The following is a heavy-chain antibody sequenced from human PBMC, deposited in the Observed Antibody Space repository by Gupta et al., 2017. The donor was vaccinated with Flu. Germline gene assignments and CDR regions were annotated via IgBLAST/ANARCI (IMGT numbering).Heavy chain of an antibody. J-gene: IGHJ6*03. CDR3: ATTPGTNYYYYYMDV. CDR2: INHGGGT. V-gene: IGHV4-34*01. Sequence: WVWIRQPPGKGLEWIGEINHGGGTNYNPSLKSRVTISMDTSKSQFSLNLNSVTAADTAVYYCATTPGTNYYYYYMDVWGKGTTVTVSS.